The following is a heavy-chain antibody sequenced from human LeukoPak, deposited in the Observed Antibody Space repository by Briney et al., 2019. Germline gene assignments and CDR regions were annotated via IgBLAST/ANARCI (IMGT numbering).Heavy chain of an antibody. D-gene: IGHD3-22*01. CDR2: IYYSGST. CDR1: GGSISSYY. Sequence: SETLSLTCTVSGGSISSYYWSWIRQPPGKGLEWIGYIYYSGSTNYNPSLKSRVTTSVDTSKNQFSLKLSSVTAADTAVYYCARAQYYYDSSGSPTIDYWGQGTLVTVSS. CDR3: ARAQYYYDSSGSPTIDY. V-gene: IGHV4-59*01. J-gene: IGHJ4*02.